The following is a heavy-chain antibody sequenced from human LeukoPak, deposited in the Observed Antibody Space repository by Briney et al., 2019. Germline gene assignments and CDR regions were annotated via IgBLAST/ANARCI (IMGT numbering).Heavy chain of an antibody. D-gene: IGHD2-15*01. J-gene: IGHJ3*02. Sequence: SETLSLTCTVSGGSISSGGYYWSWLRPPPGKGLEWIGYIYYSGSTNYNPSLKSRVTISVDTSKNQFSLKLSSVTAADTAVYYCARDQAPVVGSFGAFDIWGQGTMVTVSS. CDR1: GGSISSGGYY. V-gene: IGHV4-61*08. CDR2: IYYSGST. CDR3: ARDQAPVVGSFGAFDI.